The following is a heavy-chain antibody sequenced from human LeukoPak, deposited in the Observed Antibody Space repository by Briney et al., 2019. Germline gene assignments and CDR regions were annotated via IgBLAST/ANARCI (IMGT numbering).Heavy chain of an antibody. CDR3: ARSYYYDSSGYYQEEFDY. D-gene: IGHD3-22*01. V-gene: IGHV1-69*04. J-gene: IGHJ4*02. CDR1: GGTFSSYA. CDR2: IIPILGIA. Sequence: SVKVSCKASGGTFSSYAISWVRQAPGQGLEWMGRIIPILGIANYAQKFQGRVTITADKSTSTAYMELSSLRSEDTAAYYCARSYYYDSSGYYQEEFDYWGQGTLVTVSS.